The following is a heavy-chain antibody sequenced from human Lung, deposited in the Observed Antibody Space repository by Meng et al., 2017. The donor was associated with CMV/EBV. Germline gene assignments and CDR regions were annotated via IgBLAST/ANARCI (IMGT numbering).Heavy chain of an antibody. CDR1: GFAFTTYA. Sequence: GGSXRLXCAASGFAFTTYAMTWVRQAPGRGLEWVSSISGSGGATYYAASVKGRFTVSRDNSKNTLFLQINSLRAEDTALYYCAKGARMAGAGTDYLGQGPLVTVSS. J-gene: IGHJ4*02. D-gene: IGHD6-13*01. V-gene: IGHV3-23*01. CDR3: AKGARMAGAGTDY. CDR2: ISGSGGAT.